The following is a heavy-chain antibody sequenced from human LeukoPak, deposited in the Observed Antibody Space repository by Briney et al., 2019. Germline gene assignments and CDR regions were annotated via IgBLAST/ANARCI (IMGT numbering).Heavy chain of an antibody. CDR3: ARGLWFGDENPPYFDY. CDR1: GGSISSSNYY. V-gene: IGHV4-61*02. D-gene: IGHD3-10*01. J-gene: IGHJ4*02. CDR2: IYTSEST. Sequence: SETLSLTCSVSGGSISSSNYYWRWIRQPAGKGLEWIGRIYTSESTNYNPSLKGRVTISVDTSRNQFSLKLSSVTAADTGVYYCARGLWFGDENPPYFDYWGQGILVTVSS.